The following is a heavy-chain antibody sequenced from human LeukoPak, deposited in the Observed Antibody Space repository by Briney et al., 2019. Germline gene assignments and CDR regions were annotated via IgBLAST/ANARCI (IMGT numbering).Heavy chain of an antibody. CDR3: AGGALLYGGSYYPRPCCFDP. CDR1: GGSFSGYY. Sequence: SETLSLTCAVYGGSFSGYYWSWIRQPPGKGLEWIGEINYSGSTNYNPSLKSRVTISVDTSKNQFSLKLSSVTAADTAVYYCAGGALLYGGSYYPRPCCFDPWGQGTLVTVSS. CDR2: INYSGST. D-gene: IGHD1-26*01. J-gene: IGHJ5*02. V-gene: IGHV4-34*01.